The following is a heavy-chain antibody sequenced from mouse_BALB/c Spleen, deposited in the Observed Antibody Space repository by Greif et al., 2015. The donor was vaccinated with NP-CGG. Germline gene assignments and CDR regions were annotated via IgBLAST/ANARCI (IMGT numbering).Heavy chain of an antibody. D-gene: IGHD2-3*01. J-gene: IGHJ2*01. Sequence: EVKLMESGGDLVKPGGSLKLSCAASGFTFSSYGMSWVRQTPDKRLEWVATISSGGSYTYYPDSVKGRFTISRDNAKNTLYLQMSSLKSEDTAMYYCARLDGPFDYWGQGTTLTVSS. V-gene: IGHV5-6*01. CDR3: ARLDGPFDY. CDR2: ISSGGSYT. CDR1: GFTFSSYG.